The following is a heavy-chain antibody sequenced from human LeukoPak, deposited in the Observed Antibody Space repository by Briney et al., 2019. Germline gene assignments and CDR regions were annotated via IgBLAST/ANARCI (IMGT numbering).Heavy chain of an antibody. J-gene: IGHJ4*02. Sequence: SETLSLTCTVSGRSISSGGYYWRWIRQHPGKGLEWIGYIYYSGSTYYNPSLKSRVTISVDTSKNQFSLKLSSVTAADTAVYYCARDSVSSGYYLGYWGQGTLVTVSS. CDR1: GRSISSGGYY. CDR2: IYYSGST. D-gene: IGHD3-22*01. V-gene: IGHV4-31*03. CDR3: ARDSVSSGYYLGY.